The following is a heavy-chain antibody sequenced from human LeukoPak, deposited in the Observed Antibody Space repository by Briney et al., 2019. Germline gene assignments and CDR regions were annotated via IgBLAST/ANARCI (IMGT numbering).Heavy chain of an antibody. D-gene: IGHD4-4*01. CDR3: ARGWMYSNYGRRQLPFDY. Sequence: PSETLSLTCTVSGGSISSGGYYWSWIRQHPGRGLEWIGYIYYSGSTYYNPSLKSRVTISVDTSKNQFSLKLSSVTAADTAVYYCARGWMYSNYGRRQLPFDYWGQGTLVTVSS. CDR2: IYYSGST. J-gene: IGHJ4*02. V-gene: IGHV4-31*03. CDR1: GGSISSGGYY.